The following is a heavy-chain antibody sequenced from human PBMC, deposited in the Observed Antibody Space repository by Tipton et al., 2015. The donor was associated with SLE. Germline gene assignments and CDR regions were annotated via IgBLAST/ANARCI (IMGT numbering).Heavy chain of an antibody. V-gene: IGHV3-43D*04. CDR3: AKGPRWELLYYFDY. CDR1: GFTFDDYA. J-gene: IGHJ4*02. CDR2: ISWDGGRT. D-gene: IGHD1-26*01. Sequence: SLRLSCAASGFTFDDYAMHWVRQAPGKGLEWVSLISWDGGRTYYADSVKGRFTISRDNSKNSLYLQMNSLRAEDTALYYCAKGPRWELLYYFDYWGQGTLVTVSP.